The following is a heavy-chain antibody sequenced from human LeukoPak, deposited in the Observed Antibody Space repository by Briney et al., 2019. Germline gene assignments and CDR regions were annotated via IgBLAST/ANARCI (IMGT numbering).Heavy chain of an antibody. CDR2: ISGSGGST. Sequence: GGSLRLSCAASGFTFSSYAMSWVRQAPGKGLEWVSAISGSGGSTYYADSVKGRFTISRDNSKNTLYLQMNSLRDEDTAVYYCAKRVVIAPAGGFDYWGQGTLVTVSS. J-gene: IGHJ4*02. V-gene: IGHV3-23*01. D-gene: IGHD2-2*01. CDR1: GFTFSSYA. CDR3: AKRVVIAPAGGFDY.